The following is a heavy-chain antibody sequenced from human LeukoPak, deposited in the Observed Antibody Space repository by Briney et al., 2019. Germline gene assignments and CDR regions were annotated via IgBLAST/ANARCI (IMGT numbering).Heavy chain of an antibody. Sequence: SETLSLTCAVYGGSFSGYYWSWIRQPPGKGLEWIGEINHSGSTNYNPSLKSRVTISVDTSKNQFSLKLSSVTAADTAVYYCARAYDSSGYSRRSIDYWGQGTLVTVSS. J-gene: IGHJ4*02. V-gene: IGHV4-34*01. CDR2: INHSGST. CDR3: ARAYDSSGYSRRSIDY. D-gene: IGHD3-22*01. CDR1: GGSFSGYY.